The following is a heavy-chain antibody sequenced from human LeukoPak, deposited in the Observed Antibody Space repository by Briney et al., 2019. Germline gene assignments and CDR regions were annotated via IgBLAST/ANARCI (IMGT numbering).Heavy chain of an antibody. Sequence: GGSLRLSCAASGFTFSSYWMSWVRQAPGKGLEWVSAITGSGDTTYYADSVEGRFTISRDNSKNTLYVEMNTLRAEDTAVYYCAKWGDYDILTGYYVSDFWGQGTLVTVSS. CDR1: GFTFSSYW. CDR2: ITGSGDTT. J-gene: IGHJ4*02. CDR3: AKWGDYDILTGYYVSDF. D-gene: IGHD3-9*01. V-gene: IGHV3-23*01.